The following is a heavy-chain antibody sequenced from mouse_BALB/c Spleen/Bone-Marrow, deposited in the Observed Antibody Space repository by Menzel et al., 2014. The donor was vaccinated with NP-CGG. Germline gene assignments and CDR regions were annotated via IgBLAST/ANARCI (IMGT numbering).Heavy chain of an antibody. CDR2: IYPGNGNT. Sequence: QVQLQQSGAELARPGASVKLSCKASGYTFTDYYINWVRQRTGQGLEWIGEIYPGNGNTYYNEKFKGKATLTADKSSSTAYTQISSLTSEDSAVYSCARGGYYRYAGGAYWGQGTLVTVSA. J-gene: IGHJ3*01. CDR3: ARGGYYRYAGGAY. V-gene: IGHV1-77*01. D-gene: IGHD2-14*01. CDR1: GYTFTDYY.